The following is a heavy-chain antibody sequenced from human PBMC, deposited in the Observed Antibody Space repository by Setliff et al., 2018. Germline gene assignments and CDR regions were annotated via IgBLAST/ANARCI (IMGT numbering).Heavy chain of an antibody. CDR3: AKDRWGYADP. V-gene: IGHV3-30*02. Sequence: GSLRLSCATSGFTFSTSAMHWLRQSPGNRLEWLAYIHYGGGHIQYADSVKGRFTVPRDNAMDTLFLQMNGLTTDDTAKYFCAKDRWGYADPWGQGTLVTVSS. D-gene: IGHD2-2*01. CDR2: IHYGGGHI. CDR1: GFTFSTSA. J-gene: IGHJ5*02.